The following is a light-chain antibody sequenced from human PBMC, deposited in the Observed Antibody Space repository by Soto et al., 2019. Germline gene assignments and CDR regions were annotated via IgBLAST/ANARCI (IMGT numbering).Light chain of an antibody. CDR2: DVS. CDR1: SSDVGDYY. CDR3: SSYASSSTIYV. V-gene: IGLV2-14*03. J-gene: IGLJ1*01. Sequence: QSALTQPASVSGSPGQSITISCTGTSSDVGDYYVSWYQQHPGKAPKLMIYDVSNRPSGVSNRFSGSKSGNTASLTISGLQAEDEADYYCSSYASSSTIYVLGTGTKVTV.